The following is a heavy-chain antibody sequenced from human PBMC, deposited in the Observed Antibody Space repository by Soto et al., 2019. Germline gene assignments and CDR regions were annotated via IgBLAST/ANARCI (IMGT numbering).Heavy chain of an antibody. CDR1: GFSLSSFI. J-gene: IGHJ4*02. CDR3: ARDSRNLDY. Sequence: VGSLRLSCAASGFSLSSFIMSWVRQAPGKGLEWVSSISGGGVTSYYADSVKGRFTISRDNSNNTLYLQLNSLGAEDTAVYYCARDSRNLDYWGQGTLVTVSS. V-gene: IGHV3-23*01. D-gene: IGHD1-1*01. CDR2: ISGGGVTS.